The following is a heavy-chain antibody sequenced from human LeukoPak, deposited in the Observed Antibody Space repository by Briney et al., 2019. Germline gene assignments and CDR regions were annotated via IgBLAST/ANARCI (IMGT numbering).Heavy chain of an antibody. CDR3: ARDPTVGGTGGFDY. CDR2: IYTGRST. J-gene: IGHJ4*02. CDR1: GFTFHDYG. V-gene: IGHV3-66*01. D-gene: IGHD1-26*01. Sequence: GGSLRLSCAASGFTFHDYGMSWVRQAPRKGLEWVSVIYTGRSTYYADSVKGRFTISRDNSKNTLYLQMNSLRAEDTAVYYCARDPTVGGTGGFDYWGQGTLVTVSS.